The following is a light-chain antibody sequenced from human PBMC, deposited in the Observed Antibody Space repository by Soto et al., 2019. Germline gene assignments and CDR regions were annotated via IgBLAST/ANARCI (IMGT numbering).Light chain of an antibody. V-gene: IGKV3-15*01. CDR1: QSVSSN. J-gene: IGKJ2*01. CDR3: QQYNSWPYT. Sequence: EIVMTQSPATLSVSPGERATLSCRVSQSVSSNLAWYQQKPGQAPRLLIYGASTRATGIPARFSGSGSGREFTLTISSLQSEDFAVYYCQQYNSWPYTFAQGTKLEIK. CDR2: GAS.